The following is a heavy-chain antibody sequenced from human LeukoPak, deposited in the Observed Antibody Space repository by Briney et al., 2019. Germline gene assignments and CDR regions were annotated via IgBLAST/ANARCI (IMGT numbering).Heavy chain of an antibody. CDR2: TKPKTDGETT. V-gene: IGHV3-15*07. D-gene: IGHD2-21*01. CDR1: GFTFSNAY. J-gene: IGHJ4*02. Sequence: GGSLRLSCAASGFTFSNAYMNWVRQAPGKGLEWVGRTKPKTDGETTEYAAPVKDRFSISRDDSKSMMYLQMNSLKTEDTAVYYCITPLPYSAQGGQGTLVTVSS. CDR3: ITPLPYSAQ.